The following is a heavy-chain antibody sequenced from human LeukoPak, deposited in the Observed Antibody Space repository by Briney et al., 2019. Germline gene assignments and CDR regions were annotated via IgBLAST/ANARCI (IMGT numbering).Heavy chain of an antibody. J-gene: IGHJ4*02. V-gene: IGHV3-30*04. CDR2: ISYDGSNK. D-gene: IGHD6-19*01. Sequence: GGSLRLSCAASGFTFSSYAMHWVRQAPGKGLEWVAVISYDGSNKYYADSVKGRFTISRDNSKNTLYLQMNSLRAEDTAVYYCARDRWDTIAVAGIFDYWGQGTLVTVSS. CDR1: GFTFSSYA. CDR3: ARDRWDTIAVAGIFDY.